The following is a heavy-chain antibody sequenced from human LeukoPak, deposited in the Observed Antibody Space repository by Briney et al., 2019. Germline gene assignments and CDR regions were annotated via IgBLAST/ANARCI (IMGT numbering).Heavy chain of an antibody. CDR2: ISSSSSYI. D-gene: IGHD6-13*01. CDR3: ARGYSNYYFDF. V-gene: IGHV3-21*04. Sequence: PGGSLRLSCAASGFTFSSYSMNWVRRAPGKGLEWVSSISSSSSYIYYADSVKGRFTISRDNAKNSLYLQMNCPRAEDTAVYYCARGYSNYYFDFWGQGTLVTVSS. CDR1: GFTFSSYS. J-gene: IGHJ4*02.